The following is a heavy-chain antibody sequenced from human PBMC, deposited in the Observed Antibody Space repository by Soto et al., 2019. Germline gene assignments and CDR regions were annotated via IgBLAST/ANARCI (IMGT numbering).Heavy chain of an antibody. CDR3: ARDDTGANFGS. CDR1: GYRFINFY. V-gene: IGHV1-2*02. CDR2: INPKNDDT. Sequence: QVQLVQSGAEVKKPGASVKVSCKAFGYRFINFYLHWVRQAPGQGLEWMGWINPKNDDTNYEQKFRGRVTMTRDTSIGVAYMELSGLASGDTAVYYCARDDTGANFGSWGQGTLVSVS. D-gene: IGHD2-8*02. J-gene: IGHJ4*02.